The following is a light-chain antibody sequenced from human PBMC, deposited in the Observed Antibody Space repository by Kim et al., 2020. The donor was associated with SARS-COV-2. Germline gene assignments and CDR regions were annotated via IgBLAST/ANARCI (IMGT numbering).Light chain of an antibody. CDR3: QQYFQWVI. J-gene: IGKJ4*01. V-gene: IGKV3-15*01. Sequence: DIVMTQSPATLSVSPGESATLSCRASQSVRDNVAWYHQKPGQAPRLLMFGASTRATGIPGRFSGSRSGTEFTLTISSLQSEDFAVYYCQQYFQWVIFGGGTKVDIK. CDR2: GAS. CDR1: QSVRDN.